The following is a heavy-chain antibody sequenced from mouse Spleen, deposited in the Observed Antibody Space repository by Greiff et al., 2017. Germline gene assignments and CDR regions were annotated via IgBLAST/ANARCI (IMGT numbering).Heavy chain of an antibody. Sequence: EVKLVESGGGLVKPGGSLKLSCATSGFTFSDYGMHWVRQAPEKGLEWFAYISSGSSTIYYADIVKGRFTISRDNAKNTLFLQMTSLRSEDTAMYYCARGYWGYWGQGTLVTVSA. CDR1: GFTFSDYG. J-gene: IGHJ3*01. CDR2: ISSGSSTI. CDR3: ARGYWGY. D-gene: IGHD4-1*01. V-gene: IGHV5-17*01.